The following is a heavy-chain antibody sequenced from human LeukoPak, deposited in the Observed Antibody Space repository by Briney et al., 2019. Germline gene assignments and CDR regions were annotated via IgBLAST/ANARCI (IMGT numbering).Heavy chain of an antibody. J-gene: IGHJ4*02. CDR2: ISSSSSYI. D-gene: IGHD6-19*01. V-gene: IGHV3-21*01. CDR1: GFTFSSYS. CDR3: ARDMYSSGWEGSFDY. Sequence: GGSLRLSCAASGFTFSSYSMNWVRQAPGKGLEWVSSISSSSSYIYYADSVKGRFTISRDNAKNSLYLQMNSLRAEDTAVYYCARDMYSSGWEGSFDYWGQGTLVTVSS.